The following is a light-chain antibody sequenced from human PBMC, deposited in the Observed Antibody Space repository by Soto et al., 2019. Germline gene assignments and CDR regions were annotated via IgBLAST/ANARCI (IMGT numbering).Light chain of an antibody. CDR1: SSDVGGYNY. CDR3: GSYTSSTTLV. V-gene: IGLV2-14*01. Sequence: QSALTQPASVSGSPGQSITISCTGTSSDVGGYNYVSWYQQHPGKAPKLMIYDVSTRPSGVSSRFSGSKSGNTASLTISGLQPEDEADYYCGSYTSSTTLVFGGGTKRTVL. J-gene: IGLJ2*01. CDR2: DVS.